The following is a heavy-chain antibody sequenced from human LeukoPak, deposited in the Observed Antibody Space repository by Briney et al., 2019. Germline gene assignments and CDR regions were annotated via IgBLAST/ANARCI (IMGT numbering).Heavy chain of an antibody. CDR1: GLTFSSYS. V-gene: IGHV3-21*01. CDR3: ARLNYDSSGYYLNWFDP. Sequence: PGGSLRLSCAASGLTFSSYSMNWVRQAPGKGLEWVSSISSSSSYIYYADSVKGRFTISRDNAKNSLYLQMNSLRAEDTAVYYCARLNYDSSGYYLNWFDPWGQGTLVTVSS. J-gene: IGHJ5*02. CDR2: ISSSSSYI. D-gene: IGHD3-22*01.